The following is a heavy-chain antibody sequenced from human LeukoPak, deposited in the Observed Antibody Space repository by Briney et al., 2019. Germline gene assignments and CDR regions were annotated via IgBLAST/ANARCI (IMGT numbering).Heavy chain of an antibody. D-gene: IGHD3-10*01. CDR2: INHSGST. Sequence: SETLSLTCTVSGGSISSSSYYWSWIRQPLGEGLEWIGEINHSGSTNYNPSLKSRVTISVDTSKNHFSLKLSSVTAADTAVYYCARNLWFGESSDAFYIWGQGTMVTVSS. V-gene: IGHV4-39*07. CDR1: GGSISSSSYY. CDR3: ARNLWFGESSDAFYI. J-gene: IGHJ3*02.